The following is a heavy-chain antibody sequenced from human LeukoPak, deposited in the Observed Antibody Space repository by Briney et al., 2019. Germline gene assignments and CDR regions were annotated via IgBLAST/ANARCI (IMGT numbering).Heavy chain of an antibody. CDR1: GFTFSDRY. CDR2: ISPNGNTI. D-gene: IGHD1-26*01. Sequence: GGSLRLSCGAAGFTFSDRYMSWIRQAPGKGVEWVAYISPNGNTIHYADSVKGRFTISRDNSKNTLYLQMNSLRAEDTAVYYCAKSRGVPIVGATLQFDYWGQGTLVTVSS. V-gene: IGHV3-11*01. J-gene: IGHJ4*02. CDR3: AKSRGVPIVGATLQFDY.